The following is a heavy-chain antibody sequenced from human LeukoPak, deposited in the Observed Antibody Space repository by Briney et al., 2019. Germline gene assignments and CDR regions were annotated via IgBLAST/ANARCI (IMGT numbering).Heavy chain of an antibody. J-gene: IGHJ4*02. V-gene: IGHV3-30*02. CDR2: IRYDGSNK. Sequence: GGSLRLSCAASGFTLSSYSMNWVRQAPGKGLEWVAFIRYDGSNKYYADSVKGRFTISRDNSKNTLYLQMNSLRAEDTAVYYCAKLEYDFWSGSFDYWGQGTLVSVSS. CDR1: GFTLSSYS. CDR3: AKLEYDFWSGSFDY. D-gene: IGHD3-3*01.